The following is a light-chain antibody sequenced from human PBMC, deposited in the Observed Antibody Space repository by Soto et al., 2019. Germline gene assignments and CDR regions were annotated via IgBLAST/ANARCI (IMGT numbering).Light chain of an antibody. CDR1: QGISND. V-gene: IGKV1-27*01. Sequence: DIQMTQSPSSLFASVGDRVTITCRASQGISNDLAWYQQKPGKDPKLLIYAASTLQSGVPSRFSGSGSGTDFSITIISLQPEDVATYYCQKYNSAPWTFGQGTKVEIK. CDR3: QKYNSAPWT. CDR2: AAS. J-gene: IGKJ1*01.